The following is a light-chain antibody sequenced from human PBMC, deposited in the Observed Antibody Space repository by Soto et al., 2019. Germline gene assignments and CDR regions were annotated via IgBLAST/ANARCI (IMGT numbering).Light chain of an antibody. J-gene: IGKJ1*01. Sequence: EIVLTQSPGTLSLSPGERATLSCRASQSVSSSCLAWYQQKPGQAPRLLIYGASSRATGIPDRFSGSASGTDFTLTISRLEPEDFAVYYCQQHGSSPWTFGQGTKVEIK. CDR3: QQHGSSPWT. CDR1: QSVSSSC. CDR2: GAS. V-gene: IGKV3-20*01.